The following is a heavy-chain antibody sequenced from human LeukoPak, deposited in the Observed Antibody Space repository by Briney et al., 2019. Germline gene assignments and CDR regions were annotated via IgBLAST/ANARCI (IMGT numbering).Heavy chain of an antibody. CDR2: ISSSSSYI. Sequence: GGSLRLSCAASGFTFSGYSMNWVRQAPGKGLEWVSSISSSSSYIYYADSVKGRFTISRDNAKNSLYLQMNSLRAEDTAVYYCARGPFPLFYGSGSHFDYWGQGTLVTVSS. D-gene: IGHD3-10*01. J-gene: IGHJ4*02. CDR1: GFTFSGYS. CDR3: ARGPFPLFYGSGSHFDY. V-gene: IGHV3-21*01.